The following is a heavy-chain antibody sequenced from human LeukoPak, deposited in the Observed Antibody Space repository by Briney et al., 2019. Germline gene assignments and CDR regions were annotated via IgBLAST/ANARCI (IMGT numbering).Heavy chain of an antibody. J-gene: IGHJ4*02. CDR3: AKGDRGYSYGYPNY. D-gene: IGHD5-18*01. V-gene: IGHV3-23*01. CDR1: GFTFSSYA. CDR2: ISGSGGST. Sequence: GGSLRLSCAASGFTFSSYAMSWVRQAPGKGLEWVSAISGSGGSTYYADSVKGRFTISRDNSKNTLYLQMNSLRAEDTAVYYCAKGDRGYSYGYPNYWGQGTLVTVSS.